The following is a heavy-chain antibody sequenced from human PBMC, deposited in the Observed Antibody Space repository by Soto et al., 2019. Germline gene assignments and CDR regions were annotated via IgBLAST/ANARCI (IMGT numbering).Heavy chain of an antibody. J-gene: IGHJ6*02. CDR3: AKSYYGSGSYFYYYYGMDV. V-gene: IGHV3-23*01. D-gene: IGHD3-10*01. Sequence: SCKASGGTFSNYPISWVRQAPGKGLEWVSAISGSGGSTYYADSVKGRFTISRDNSKNTLYLQMNSLRAEDTAVYYCAKSYYGSGSYFYYYYGMDVWGQGTTVTVSS. CDR2: ISGSGGST. CDR1: GGTFSNYP.